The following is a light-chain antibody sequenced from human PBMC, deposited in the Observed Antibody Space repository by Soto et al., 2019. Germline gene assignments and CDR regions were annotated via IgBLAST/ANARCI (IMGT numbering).Light chain of an antibody. CDR3: SSYAGRYTLL. V-gene: IGLV2-11*01. CDR1: SSDVGGYNY. J-gene: IGLJ2*01. Sequence: QSVLTQPRSVSGSPGQSVTISCTGTSSDVGGYNYVSWYQQHPGKAPKLMIYDVSKRPSGVPDRFSGSRSGNTASLTISGLQTEDEADYYCSSYAGRYTLLFGGGTKLTV. CDR2: DVS.